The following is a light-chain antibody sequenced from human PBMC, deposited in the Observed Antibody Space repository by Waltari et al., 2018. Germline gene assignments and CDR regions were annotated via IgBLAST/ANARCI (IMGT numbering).Light chain of an antibody. CDR2: KVS. CDR1: QSLNAW. CDR3: QQYNSYSWT. J-gene: IGKJ1*01. Sequence: DIQMTQSPSTLSASVGDRVTITCRASQSLNAWLAWYQQKPGKAPKVLIYKVSNLESGVPSRFSGSGSGTEFTLTISGLQPDDFATYYCQQYNSYSWTFGQGTRVEVK. V-gene: IGKV1-5*03.